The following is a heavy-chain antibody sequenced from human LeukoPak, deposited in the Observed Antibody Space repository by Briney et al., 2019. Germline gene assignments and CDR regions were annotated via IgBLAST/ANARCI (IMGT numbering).Heavy chain of an antibody. CDR3: AKNPGVVPAAFDY. CDR2: ISSSSRFI. D-gene: IGHD2-2*01. V-gene: IGHV3-21*04. CDR1: GISFSNYS. J-gene: IGHJ4*02. Sequence: GGSLRLSCAASGISFSNYSMNWVRQAPGKGLEWVSLISSSSRFIYYGDSVKGRFTISRDNSKNTLYLQMNSLRAEDTAVYYCAKNPGVVPAAFDYWGQGTLVTVSS.